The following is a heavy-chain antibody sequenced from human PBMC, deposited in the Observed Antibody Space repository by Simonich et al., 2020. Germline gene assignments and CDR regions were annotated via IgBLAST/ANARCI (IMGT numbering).Heavy chain of an antibody. CDR3: ARSHIAAAGTGYFQH. V-gene: IGHV1-2*02. CDR2: INPNSGVT. J-gene: IGHJ1*01. CDR1: GYTFTGYY. D-gene: IGHD6-13*01. Sequence: QVQLVQSGAEVKKPGASVKVSCKASGYTFTGYYMHWVRQARGQELEVLVWINPNSGVTNYAQKFQGRVTMTRDTSISTAYMELSRLRSDDTAVYYCARSHIAAAGTGYFQHWGQGTLVTVSS.